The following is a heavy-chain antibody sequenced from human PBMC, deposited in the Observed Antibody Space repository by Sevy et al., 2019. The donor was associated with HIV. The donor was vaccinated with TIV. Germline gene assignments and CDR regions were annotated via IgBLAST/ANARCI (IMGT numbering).Heavy chain of an antibody. CDR2: IKQDGGAQ. V-gene: IGHV3-7*01. J-gene: IGHJ4*02. D-gene: IGHD2-2*01. CDR3: ARSTNSAALDY. Sequence: GGSLRLSCAVSGFTFSSYWMSWVRQAPGKGLEWVATIKQDGGAQYYVDSVKGRFAISRDNAKNPLFLQMNSLRVEDTAVYYCARSTNSAALDYWGQGTPVTVSS. CDR1: GFTFSSYW.